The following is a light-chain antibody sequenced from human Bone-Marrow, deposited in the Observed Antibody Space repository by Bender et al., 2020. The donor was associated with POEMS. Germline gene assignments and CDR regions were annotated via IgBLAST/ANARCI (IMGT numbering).Light chain of an antibody. V-gene: IGLV1-44*01. Sequence: QSVLTQPPSASGTPGQRVTISCSGSSSNIGTNPVNWYQQLPGTAPKLLIYINNQRPSGVPDRFSGSKSGTSASVAISGLQSEDEADYYCAAWEDSLNGWVFGGGTKLTVL. J-gene: IGLJ3*02. CDR1: SSNIGTNP. CDR2: INN. CDR3: AAWEDSLNGWV.